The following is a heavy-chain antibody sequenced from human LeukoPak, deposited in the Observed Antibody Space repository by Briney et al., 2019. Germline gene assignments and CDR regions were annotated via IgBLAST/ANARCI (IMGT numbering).Heavy chain of an antibody. V-gene: IGHV3-7*03. CDR1: GFTFSRSW. CDR3: AKESPSAGLEY. Sequence: PGGSLRLSCAASGFTFSRSWMNWVRQAPGKGLEWVANINPDGTEKRFVDSVRGRFTVSRDHSKNTLYLQMNTLRAEDTAGYYCAKESPSAGLEYWGQGTLVTVSS. D-gene: IGHD3-3*01. CDR2: INPDGTEK. J-gene: IGHJ4*02.